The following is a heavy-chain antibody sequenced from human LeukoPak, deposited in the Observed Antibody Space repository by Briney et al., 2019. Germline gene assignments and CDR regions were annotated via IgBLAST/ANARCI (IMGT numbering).Heavy chain of an antibody. Sequence: ASVKVSCKASGYTFTTFGISWVRQAPGQGLEWMGWINTYSGSKNYAQSFQGRVIMSTDTSTTTAYTDLRSLRSDDTAVYYCARAIMVRGDFYGVDVWGQGTTVTVSS. D-gene: IGHD3-10*01. J-gene: IGHJ6*02. V-gene: IGHV1-18*01. CDR3: ARAIMVRGDFYGVDV. CDR1: GYTFTTFG. CDR2: INTYSGSK.